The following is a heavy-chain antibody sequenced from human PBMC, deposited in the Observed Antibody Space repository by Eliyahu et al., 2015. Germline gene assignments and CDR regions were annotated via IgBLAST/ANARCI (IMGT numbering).Heavy chain of an antibody. CDR1: GYIFTNYR. J-gene: IGHJ4*02. V-gene: IGHV5-51*01. Sequence: EVQLVQSGAEVKKPGESLKISCKTSGYIFTNYRIGWVRQMPGKGLEWMGITYPFDSTTRYGPSFQGQVTISADKSTNTAYLQWSSLKASDTAMYYCARRESSRSGWDSWGQGTLVTVSS. CDR2: TYPFDSTT. D-gene: IGHD6-19*01. CDR3: ARRESSRSGWDS.